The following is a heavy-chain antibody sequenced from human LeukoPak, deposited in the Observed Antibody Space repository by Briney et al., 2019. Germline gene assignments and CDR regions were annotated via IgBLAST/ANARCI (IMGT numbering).Heavy chain of an antibody. D-gene: IGHD6-19*01. J-gene: IGHJ4*02. CDR3: ASRGDSSGWYPFDY. CDR2: IYYSGST. CDR1: RGSISISSYY. V-gene: IGHV4-39*01. Sequence: SETLSHTRTVSRGSISISSYYWGWVRLPPGKGLEWIGCIYYSGSTSYNPSLKSRVTISVDTSKNQFSLKLSSVTAADTAVYYCASRGDSSGWYPFDYWGQGNLGTVSS.